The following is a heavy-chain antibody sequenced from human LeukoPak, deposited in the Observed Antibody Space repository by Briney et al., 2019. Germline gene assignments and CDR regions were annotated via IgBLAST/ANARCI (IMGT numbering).Heavy chain of an antibody. CDR1: GFTFSSYW. Sequence: GGSLRLSCAASGFTFSSYWVSWVRQAPGKGLEWVANIKQDGSEKYYVDSVKGRFTISRDNAKNSLYLQMNSLRAEDTAVYYCARDIRSVRGVFDYWGQGTLVTVSS. CDR2: IKQDGSEK. D-gene: IGHD3-10*01. CDR3: ARDIRSVRGVFDY. V-gene: IGHV3-7*01. J-gene: IGHJ4*02.